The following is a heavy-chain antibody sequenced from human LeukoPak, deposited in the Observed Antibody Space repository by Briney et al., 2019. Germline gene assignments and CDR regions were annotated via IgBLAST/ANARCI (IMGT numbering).Heavy chain of an antibody. V-gene: IGHV3-30*18. CDR1: GFTFSSYG. J-gene: IGHJ2*01. D-gene: IGHD6-19*01. CDR3: ANRPLAVAGSDINWYFDL. Sequence: GRSLRLSCAASGFTFSSYGMHWVRQAPGKGLEWVAVISYDGSNKYYADSVKGRFTISRDNSKNTLYLQMNSLRAEDTAVYYCANRPLAVAGSDINWYFDLWGRGTLVTVSS. CDR2: ISYDGSNK.